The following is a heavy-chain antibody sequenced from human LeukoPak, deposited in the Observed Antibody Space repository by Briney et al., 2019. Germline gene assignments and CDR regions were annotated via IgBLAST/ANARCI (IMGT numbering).Heavy chain of an antibody. Sequence: PGGSLRLSCAASGFTFSSYAMSWVRQAPGKGLEWVSAISGSGGSTYYAGSVKGRFTISRDNSKNTLYLQMNSLRAEDTAVYYCAKDASYYYDSLDAFDIWGQGTMVTVSS. V-gene: IGHV3-23*01. CDR3: AKDASYYYDSLDAFDI. J-gene: IGHJ3*02. CDR2: ISGSGGST. CDR1: GFTFSSYA. D-gene: IGHD3-22*01.